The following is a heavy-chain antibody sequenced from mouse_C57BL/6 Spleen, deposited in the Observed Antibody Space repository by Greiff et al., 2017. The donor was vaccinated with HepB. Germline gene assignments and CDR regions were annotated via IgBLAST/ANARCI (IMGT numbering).Heavy chain of an antibody. D-gene: IGHD3-3*01. CDR3: ARSGGTYYFDD. V-gene: IGHV1-50*01. CDR2: IDPSDSDT. Sequence: QVQLQQPGAELVKPGASVKLSCTASGFTFTSYCMQWVKQRPGQGLEWIGEIDPSDSDTNYTHKFKGKATLTGDTSSSTAYMQLSSLTSEDPAVYYCARSGGTYYFDDGGQGTTLTVSS. J-gene: IGHJ2*01. CDR1: GFTFTSYC.